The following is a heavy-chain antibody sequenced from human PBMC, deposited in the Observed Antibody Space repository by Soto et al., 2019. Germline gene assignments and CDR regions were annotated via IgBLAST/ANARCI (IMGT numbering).Heavy chain of an antibody. CDR3: ARPSGYSGYSQIDYFDY. D-gene: IGHD5-12*01. CDR2: ISAYNGNT. CDR1: GYTFTSYD. Sequence: ASVKVSCKASGYTFTSYDISWVRQAPGQGLEWMGWISAYNGNTNYAQKLQGRVTMTTDTSTSTAYMELRGLRSDDTAVYYCARPSGYSGYSQIDYFDYWGQGTLVTVSS. V-gene: IGHV1-18*01. J-gene: IGHJ4*02.